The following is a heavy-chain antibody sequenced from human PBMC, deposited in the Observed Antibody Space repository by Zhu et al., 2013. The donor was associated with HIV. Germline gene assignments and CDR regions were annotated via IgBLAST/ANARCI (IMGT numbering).Heavy chain of an antibody. J-gene: IGHJ5*01. CDR3: ARSTAARRRVYGWFDS. D-gene: IGHD6-6*01. Sequence: QVQLVQSGAEVKKPGASVKVSCKASGYTFINYGISWVRQAPGQGLEWMGWISAYNGNTNYAQKLQGRVTMTTDTSTSTAYMELRSLRSDDTAVYYCARSTAARRRVYGWFDSVGPGEPWVHRLL. V-gene: IGHV1-18*01. CDR2: ISAYNGNT. CDR1: GYTFINYG.